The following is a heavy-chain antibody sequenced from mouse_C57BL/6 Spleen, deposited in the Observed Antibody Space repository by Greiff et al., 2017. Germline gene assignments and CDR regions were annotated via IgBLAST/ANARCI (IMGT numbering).Heavy chain of an antibody. CDR3: ARSIYYDYDEFAY. CDR1: GYTFTSYW. D-gene: IGHD2-4*01. Sequence: QIQLQQPGAELVMPGASVKLSCKASGYTFTSYWMHWVKQRPGQGLEWIGEIDPSDSYTNYNQKFKGKSTLTVDNSSSTAYMQLSSLTSEDSAVYYCARSIYYDYDEFAYWGQGPLVTVSA. V-gene: IGHV1-69*01. J-gene: IGHJ3*01. CDR2: IDPSDSYT.